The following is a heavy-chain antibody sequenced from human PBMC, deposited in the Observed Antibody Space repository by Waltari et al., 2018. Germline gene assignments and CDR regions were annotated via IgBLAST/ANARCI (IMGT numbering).Heavy chain of an antibody. CDR2: IHHSGSS. CDR1: GGSFTGYY. CDR3: ARGGGAAGGYYFDS. V-gene: IGHV4-34*01. D-gene: IGHD1-26*01. J-gene: IGHJ4*02. Sequence: QVQLEQWGAGLLKPSETLSLTCAVYGGSFTGYYWTWIRQPPGKGLEWIGEIHHSGSSNYSPSLKSRVTLSVETSKNQFSLRLNSVTAADTAVYYCARGGGAAGGYYFDSWDQGTLVTVSS.